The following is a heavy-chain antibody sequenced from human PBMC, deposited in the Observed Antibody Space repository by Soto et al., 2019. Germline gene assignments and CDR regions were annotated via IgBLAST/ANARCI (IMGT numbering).Heavy chain of an antibody. D-gene: IGHD3-10*01. Sequence: ASVKVSCKASGYTFTGYYMHWVRQAPGQGLEWMGWINPNSGGTNYAQKFQGWVTMTRDTSISTAYMELSRLRSDDTAVYYCAREVSGSYSGYYYYGMDVWGQGTTVTVSS. CDR3: AREVSGSYSGYYYYGMDV. V-gene: IGHV1-2*04. CDR1: GYTFTGYY. CDR2: INPNSGGT. J-gene: IGHJ6*02.